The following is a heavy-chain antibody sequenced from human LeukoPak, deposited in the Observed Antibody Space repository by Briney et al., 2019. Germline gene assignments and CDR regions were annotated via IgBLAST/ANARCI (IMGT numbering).Heavy chain of an antibody. CDR2: VDPEDGET. Sequence: ASVKVSCKVSGYTFTDYYMHWVQQAPGKGLEWMGLVDPEDGETIYAEKFQGRVTITADTSTDTAYMELSSLRSEDTAVYYCATGVGATSEVSFDYWGQGTLVTLSS. D-gene: IGHD1-26*01. J-gene: IGHJ4*02. CDR1: GYTFTDYY. CDR3: ATGVGATSEVSFDY. V-gene: IGHV1-69-2*01.